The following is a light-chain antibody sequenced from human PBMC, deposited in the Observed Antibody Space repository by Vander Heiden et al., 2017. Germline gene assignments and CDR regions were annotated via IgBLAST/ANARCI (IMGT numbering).Light chain of an antibody. J-gene: IGKJ4*01. V-gene: IGKV4-1*01. CDR2: WAS. Sequence: DVVMTQSPDSLAVSLGERATIHCKSSQSVLYSSNNKNYLAWYQQKPRQPPKLLISWASTRESGVPDRFSGSGSGTDFTLTISSLQAEDVAVYYCQQFYSLPLTFGGGTKVEIK. CDR3: QQFYSLPLT. CDR1: QSVLYSSNNKNY.